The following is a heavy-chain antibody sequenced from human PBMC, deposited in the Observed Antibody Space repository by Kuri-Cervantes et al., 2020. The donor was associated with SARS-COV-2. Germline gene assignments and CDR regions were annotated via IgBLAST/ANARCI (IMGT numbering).Heavy chain of an antibody. J-gene: IGHJ3*01. Sequence: ESLKISCSVSDISISSGYFWGWIRQPPGKGLEWIGSIFHSGTTFYNPSLKSRVTISVDTSKNHFSLRLSSVTAADTAVYYCARGRGVADDFNFWGQGTMVTVSS. D-gene: IGHD3-3*01. V-gene: IGHV4-38-2*02. CDR1: DISISSGYF. CDR3: ARGRGVADDFNF. CDR2: IFHSGTT.